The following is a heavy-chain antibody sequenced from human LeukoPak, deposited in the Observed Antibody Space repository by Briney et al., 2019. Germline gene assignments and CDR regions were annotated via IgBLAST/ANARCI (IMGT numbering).Heavy chain of an antibody. CDR3: AKVVFSGNAFDI. CDR1: GFTFSNYG. V-gene: IGHV3-30*02. CDR2: IRYDGSNK. Sequence: PGGSLRLSCAASGFTFSNYGMHWVRQAPGKGLEWVAFIRYDGSNKYYADSVKGRFTIPRDNSKNTLSLQMNSLRAEDTAVYYCAKVVFSGNAFDIWGQGTMVTVSS. J-gene: IGHJ3*02. D-gene: IGHD1-26*01.